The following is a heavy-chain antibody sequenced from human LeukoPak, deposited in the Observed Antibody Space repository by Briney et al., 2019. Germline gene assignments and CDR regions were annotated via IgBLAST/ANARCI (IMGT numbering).Heavy chain of an antibody. D-gene: IGHD5-12*01. CDR2: VGISSGNI. Sequence: GGSLRLSCAASGFTFSDYSMNWVRQAPGKGLEWISDVGISSGNIKYADSVKGRFTISGDSAKNSVFLQMNSLRVEDTAVYYCARDHRYAFDNWGQGTLVTVSS. J-gene: IGHJ4*02. CDR3: ARDHRYAFDN. CDR1: GFTFSDYS. V-gene: IGHV3-48*04.